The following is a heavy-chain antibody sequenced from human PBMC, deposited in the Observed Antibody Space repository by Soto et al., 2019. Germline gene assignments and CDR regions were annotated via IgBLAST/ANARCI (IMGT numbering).Heavy chain of an antibody. V-gene: IGHV3-30-3*01. J-gene: IGHJ4*02. Sequence: QVHLVESGGGVGQPGGSLRLACAASEFSFSSYAMHWIRQAPGKGLEWVAVISFDGNIIQYADSVKGRFIISGDNIKNTLYLQMNSLRGEDTAVYYCARTFDTITYYFDYWGQGTQVTVTS. CDR1: EFSFSSYA. CDR3: ARTFDTITYYFDY. D-gene: IGHD3-9*01. CDR2: ISFDGNII.